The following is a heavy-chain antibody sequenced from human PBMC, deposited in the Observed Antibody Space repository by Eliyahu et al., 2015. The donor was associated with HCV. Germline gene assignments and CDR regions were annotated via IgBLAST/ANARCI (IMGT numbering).Heavy chain of an antibody. CDR3: ATVRRGATMDFDY. D-gene: IGHD5-12*01. Sequence: EVQLVESGGDLVKPGGSLRLSCAASGFXFSDAWXSWVRQAPGKGLEWVGRIKHKKDGGTTDYPAPVKGRFTISRDDSENILYLQMNGLKTEDTAVYFCATVRRGATMDFDYWGQGTLVTVSS. V-gene: IGHV3-15*01. CDR1: GFXFSDAW. J-gene: IGHJ4*02. CDR2: IKHKKDGGTT.